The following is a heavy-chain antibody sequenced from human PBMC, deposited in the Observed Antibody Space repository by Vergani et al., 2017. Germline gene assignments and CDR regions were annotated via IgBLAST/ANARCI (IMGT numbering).Heavy chain of an antibody. CDR2: FDPEDGET. CDR3: ATGGYSGYDFPPYYMDV. D-gene: IGHD5-12*01. Sequence: QVQLVQSGAEVKKPGASVKVSCKVSGYTLTELSMHWVRQAPGKGLEWMGGFDPEDGETIYALKFQGRVTMTEDTSTDTAYMELSSLRSEDTAVYYCATGGYSGYDFPPYYMDVWGKGTTVTVSS. V-gene: IGHV1-24*01. CDR1: GYTLTELS. J-gene: IGHJ6*03.